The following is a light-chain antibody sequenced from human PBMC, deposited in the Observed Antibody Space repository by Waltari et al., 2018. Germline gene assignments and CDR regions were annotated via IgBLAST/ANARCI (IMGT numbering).Light chain of an antibody. CDR1: QEISTS. CDR2: TAS. J-gene: IGKJ1*01. CDR3: QQGNSFPPT. V-gene: IGKV1-12*01. Sequence: DIQMTQSPSYVSESVGDRVTITCRASQEISTSLAWYQQKAGTAPKLLIYTASTLQTGVPSRFSGSASGTDFTLTINSLQPEDFATYFCQQGNSFPPTFGPGTKVEI.